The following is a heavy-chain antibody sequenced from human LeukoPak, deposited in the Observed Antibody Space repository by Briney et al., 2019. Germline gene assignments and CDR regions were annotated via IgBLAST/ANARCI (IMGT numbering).Heavy chain of an antibody. CDR3: ARRITAMARGDAFDI. J-gene: IGHJ3*02. CDR1: GGSITTGSYY. Sequence: SETLSLTCTVSGGSITTGSYYWSWIRQPAGKGLEWIGRIYTSGSTNYNPSLKSRVTISVDTSKKQFSLKLSSVTAADTAVYYCARRITAMARGDAFDIWGQGTMVTVSS. CDR2: IYTSGST. V-gene: IGHV4-61*02. D-gene: IGHD5-18*01.